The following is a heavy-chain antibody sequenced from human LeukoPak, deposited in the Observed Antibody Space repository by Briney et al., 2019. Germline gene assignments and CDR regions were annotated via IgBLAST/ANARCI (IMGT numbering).Heavy chain of an antibody. V-gene: IGHV1-8*01. CDR3: ARGEFAFSPSIAARPSYMDV. CDR1: GYTFTSYD. D-gene: IGHD6-6*01. Sequence: GASVKVSCKASGYTFTSYDINWVRQATGQGLEWMGWMNPNSGNTGYAQKFQGRVTMTRNTSISTAYMELSSLRSEDTAVYYCARGEFAFSPSIAARPSYMDVWGKGTTVTVSS. CDR2: MNPNSGNT. J-gene: IGHJ6*03.